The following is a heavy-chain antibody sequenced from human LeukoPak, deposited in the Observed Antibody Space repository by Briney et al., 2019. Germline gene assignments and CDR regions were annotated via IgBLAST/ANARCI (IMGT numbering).Heavy chain of an antibody. D-gene: IGHD1-26*01. Sequence: GGSLRLSCAASGFTFSSYAMHWVRQAPGKGLEWVAVISYDGSNKYYADSVKGRFTISRDNSKNTLYLQMNRLRAEDTAVYYCAINSGSYHYFDYWGQGTLVTVSS. CDR3: AINSGSYHYFDY. J-gene: IGHJ4*02. CDR1: GFTFSSYA. V-gene: IGHV3-30-3*01. CDR2: ISYDGSNK.